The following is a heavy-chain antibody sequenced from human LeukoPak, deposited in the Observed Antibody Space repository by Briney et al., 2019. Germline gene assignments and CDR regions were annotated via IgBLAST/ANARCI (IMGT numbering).Heavy chain of an antibody. J-gene: IGHJ3*02. CDR1: GYTFTSYY. V-gene: IGHV1-46*01. Sequence: ASVKVSCKASGYTFTSYYMHWVRQAPGQGLEWMGIINPSGGSTSYAQKFQGKVTMTTDTSRSTAYMELRSLRSDDTAVYYCTRVRNSNNWWGAFDIWGQGTMVTVSS. D-gene: IGHD1-1*01. CDR2: INPSGGST. CDR3: TRVRNSNNWWGAFDI.